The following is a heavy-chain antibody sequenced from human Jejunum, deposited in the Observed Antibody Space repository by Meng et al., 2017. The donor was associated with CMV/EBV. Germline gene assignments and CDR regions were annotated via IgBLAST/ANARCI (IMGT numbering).Heavy chain of an antibody. D-gene: IGHD4/OR15-4a*01. CDR2: INPSTSAT. J-gene: IGHJ4*02. V-gene: IGHV1-46*01. CDR1: GYTFTTYN. CDR3: ARDVTMVTNIFDY. Sequence: SGYTFTTYNIHWLRQAPGQGLEWMGIINPSTSATSYALQFQGRVTMTRDTSTSTVYMELSSLRSDDTAVYYCARDVTMVTNIFDYWGQGTLVTVSS.